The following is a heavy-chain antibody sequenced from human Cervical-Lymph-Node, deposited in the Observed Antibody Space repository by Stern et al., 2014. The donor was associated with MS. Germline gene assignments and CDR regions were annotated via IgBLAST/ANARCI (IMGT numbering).Heavy chain of an antibody. D-gene: IGHD2-21*01. Sequence: VQLVQSGAEVKKPGASVKVSCKTSGYAFSSYGISWVRQAPGQGLEWMGWINPYNGNTNYAQKLQGRVTMTTATSTSTVYMELRSLRSDDTAFYYCARDFLGWRTHAEYFHHWGQGTLVTVSS. CDR3: ARDFLGWRTHAEYFHH. J-gene: IGHJ1*01. CDR2: INPYNGNT. V-gene: IGHV1-18*01. CDR1: GYAFSSYG.